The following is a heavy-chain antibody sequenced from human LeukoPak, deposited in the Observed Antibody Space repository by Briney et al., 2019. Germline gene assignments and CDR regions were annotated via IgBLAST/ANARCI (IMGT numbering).Heavy chain of an antibody. V-gene: IGHV3-33*01. D-gene: IGHD1-1*01. CDR1: GFTFSSYG. CDR3: ARELISTTWRGNRSYFDL. J-gene: IGHJ2*01. Sequence: GGSLRLSCAVSGFTFSSYGMHWVRQAPGKGLEWVAVIWYDGSNKYYADSVKGRFTISRDNSKNTLYLQMSSLRVEDTAVYYCARELISTTWRGNRSYFDLWGRGTLVTVSS. CDR2: IWYDGSNK.